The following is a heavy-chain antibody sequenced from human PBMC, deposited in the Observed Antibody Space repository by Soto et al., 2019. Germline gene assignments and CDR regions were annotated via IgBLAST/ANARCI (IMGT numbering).Heavy chain of an antibody. D-gene: IGHD3-9*01. CDR2: IYYSGST. CDR1: GCSISSYY. CDR3: ARGMAEEQIFYYFDY. Sequence: SETLSLTCPFSGCSISSYYWSWIRQPPGKGLEWIGYIYYSGSTNYNPSLKSRVTISVDTSKNQFSLKLSSVTAADTAVYYCARGMAEEQIFYYFDYWGQGALVTVSS. V-gene: IGHV4-59*08. J-gene: IGHJ4*02.